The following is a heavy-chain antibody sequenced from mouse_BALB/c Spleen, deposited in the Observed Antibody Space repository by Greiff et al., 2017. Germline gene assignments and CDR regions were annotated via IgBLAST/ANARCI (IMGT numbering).Heavy chain of an antibody. D-gene: IGHD4-1*01. CDR2: INPGSGGT. CDR1: GYAFTNYL. J-gene: IGHJ4*01. V-gene: IGHV1-54*01. Sequence: QVQLKQSGAELVRPGTSVKVSCKASGYAFTNYLIEWVKQRPGQGLEWIGVINPGSGGTNYNEKFKGKATLTADKSSSTAYMQLSSLTSDDSAVYFCARSGSYYYAMDYWGQGTSVTVSS. CDR3: ARSGSYYYAMDY.